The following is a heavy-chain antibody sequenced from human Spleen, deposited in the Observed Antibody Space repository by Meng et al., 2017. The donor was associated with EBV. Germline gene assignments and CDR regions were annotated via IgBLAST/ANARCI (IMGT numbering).Heavy chain of an antibody. Sequence: QVQQVQSGAEVKKPWAAFKVSCKTSGYTFTTYSMNWVRQAPGQGLEWMGIFNPTGGGTSYAEKFQGRVTMTSDTSTSTVYMELSSLRSEDTAVYFCARDYGDYLFDYWGQGTLVTVSS. J-gene: IGHJ4*02. CDR1: GYTFTTYS. V-gene: IGHV1-46*01. CDR2: FNPTGGGT. D-gene: IGHD4-17*01. CDR3: ARDYGDYLFDY.